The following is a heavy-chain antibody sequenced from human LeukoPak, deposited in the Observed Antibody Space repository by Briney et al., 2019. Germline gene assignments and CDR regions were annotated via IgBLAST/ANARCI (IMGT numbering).Heavy chain of an antibody. CDR2: INSDGSST. Sequence: PGGSLRLSCAASGFTFSSYWMHWVRQAPGKGLVWVSRINSDGSSTSYADSVKGRFTISRDNSKNTLYLQMNSLRAEDTAVYYCARDHDFWSAPALDYWGQGTLVTVSS. D-gene: IGHD3-3*01. CDR1: GFTFSSYW. V-gene: IGHV3-74*01. CDR3: ARDHDFWSAPALDY. J-gene: IGHJ4*02.